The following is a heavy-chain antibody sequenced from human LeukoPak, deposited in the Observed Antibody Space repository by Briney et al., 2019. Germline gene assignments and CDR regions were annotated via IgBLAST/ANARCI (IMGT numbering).Heavy chain of an antibody. CDR1: GGSFSGYY. J-gene: IGHJ4*02. D-gene: IGHD2/OR15-2a*01. CDR3: ARGILVTVYAAFDY. V-gene: IGHV4-34*01. Sequence: PSETLSLTCAVYGGSFSGYYWSWIRQSPGMGLEWIGEIIHTGRTNYSPSLTSRVSLSVDTSKNQFSLELSSVTAADTAVYYCARGILVTVYAAFDYWGQGTLVTVSS. CDR2: IIHTGRT.